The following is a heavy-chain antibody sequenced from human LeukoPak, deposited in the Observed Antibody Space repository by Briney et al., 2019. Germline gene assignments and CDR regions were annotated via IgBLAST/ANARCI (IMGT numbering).Heavy chain of an antibody. CDR3: SRTIKVNSVMDN. D-gene: IGHD5-24*01. Sequence: AGGSLRLSCAASGFIFSTYDMHWVRQATGKGLEWVSAIDTAGNTFYPGSVRGRFTISRENAKNSLYLQMNNVRAGDTAVYYCSRTIKVNSVMDNWGQGTMVTVSS. J-gene: IGHJ3*01. CDR1: GFIFSTYD. V-gene: IGHV3-13*04. CDR2: IDTAGNT.